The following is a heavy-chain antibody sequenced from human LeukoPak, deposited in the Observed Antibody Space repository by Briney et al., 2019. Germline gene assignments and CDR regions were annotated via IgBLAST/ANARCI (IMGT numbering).Heavy chain of an antibody. D-gene: IGHD1-26*01. CDR2: INWNGGST. J-gene: IGHJ6*03. CDR3: ARAGATFYYYYMDV. Sequence: GGSLRLSCAASGFTFDDYGMSWVRHAPGKGLEWVSGINWNGGSTGYADSVKGRFTISRDNAKNSLYLQMNSLRAEDTALYYCARAGATFYYYYMDVWGKGTTVTVSS. V-gene: IGHV3-20*04. CDR1: GFTFDDYG.